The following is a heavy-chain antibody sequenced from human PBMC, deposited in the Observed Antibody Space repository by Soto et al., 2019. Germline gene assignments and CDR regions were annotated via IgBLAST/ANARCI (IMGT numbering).Heavy chain of an antibody. Sequence: SETLSLTCAVYGGFLSESYWTWIRQPPGKGLEWIGEINHVGGTNYNPSLKSRVTMSVDTSQNQFSLRLISVTAADTAMYFCVRIRYQLPSSVLWLDPWGQGTPVTASS. D-gene: IGHD3-16*01. V-gene: IGHV4-34*01. CDR1: GGFLSESY. CDR3: VRIRYQLPSSVLWLDP. CDR2: INHVGGT. J-gene: IGHJ5*02.